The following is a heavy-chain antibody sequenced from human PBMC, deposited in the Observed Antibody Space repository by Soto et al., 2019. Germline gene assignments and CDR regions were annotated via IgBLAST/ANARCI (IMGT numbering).Heavy chain of an antibody. CDR3: AIGGRSGIRAFDI. CDR1: GFTFSSYA. CDR2: ISSNGGST. D-gene: IGHD3-16*01. Sequence: GGSLRLSCAASGFTFSSYAMHWVRQAPGKGLEYVSAISSNGGSTYYANSVKGRFTISRDNSKNTLYLQMGSLRADDMAVYYCAIGGRSGIRAFDIWGQGTMVTVSS. J-gene: IGHJ3*02. V-gene: IGHV3-64*01.